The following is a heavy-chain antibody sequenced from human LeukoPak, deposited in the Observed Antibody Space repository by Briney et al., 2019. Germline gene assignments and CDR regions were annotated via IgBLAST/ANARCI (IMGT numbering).Heavy chain of an antibody. D-gene: IGHD1-1*01. V-gene: IGHV4-61*02. J-gene: IGHJ6*03. CDR1: GGSISSGSYY. CDR2: IYTSGST. CDR3: ARDPLEDHYMDV. Sequence: SETLSLTCTVSGGSISSGSYYWSWIRQPAGKGLEWIGCIYTSGSTNYNPSLKSRVTISVDTSKNQFSLKLSSVTAADTAVYYCARDPLEDHYMDVWGKGTTVTVSS.